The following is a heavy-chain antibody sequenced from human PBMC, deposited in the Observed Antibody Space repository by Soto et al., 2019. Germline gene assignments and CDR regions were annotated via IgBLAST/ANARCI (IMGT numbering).Heavy chain of an antibody. CDR1: GGTFSSYA. J-gene: IGHJ6*02. D-gene: IGHD2-15*01. Sequence: QVQLVQSGAEVKKPGSSVKVSCKASGGTFSSYAISRVRQAPGQGLEWMGGIIPIFGTANYAQKFQGRVTITAEESTSKAYMELSSLRSEDTAVYYCASSRGWYSYYYYGMDVWGQGTTVTVSS. CDR3: ASSRGWYSYYYYGMDV. V-gene: IGHV1-69*12. CDR2: IIPIFGTA.